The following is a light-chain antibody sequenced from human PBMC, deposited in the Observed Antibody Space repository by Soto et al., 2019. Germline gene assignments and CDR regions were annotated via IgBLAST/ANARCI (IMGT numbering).Light chain of an antibody. Sequence: QSVLTQPPSVSAAPGQKVTISCSGSASNIGNNYVSWYQHLPGTAPRLLIYDNNERPSGIPERFSGSKSGTSATLDITGLKTGDEADYYCGTWDNSLSVVYVFGTVTKLTVL. J-gene: IGLJ1*01. CDR3: GTWDNSLSVVYV. V-gene: IGLV1-51*01. CDR2: DNN. CDR1: ASNIGNNY.